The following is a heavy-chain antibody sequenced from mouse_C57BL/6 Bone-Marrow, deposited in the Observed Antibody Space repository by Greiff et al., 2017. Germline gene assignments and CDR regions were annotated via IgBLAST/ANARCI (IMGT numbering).Heavy chain of an antibody. CDR3: ARPYYSNYDYAMDY. V-gene: IGHV2-9-1*01. J-gene: IGHJ4*01. CDR2: IWTGGGT. D-gene: IGHD2-5*01. Sequence: VQGVESGPGLVAPSQSLSITCTVSGFSLTSYAISWVRQPPGKGLEWLGVIWTGGGTNYNSALKSRLSISKDNSKSQVFLKMNSLQTDDTARYYCARPYYSNYDYAMDYWGQGTSVTVSS. CDR1: GFSLTSYA.